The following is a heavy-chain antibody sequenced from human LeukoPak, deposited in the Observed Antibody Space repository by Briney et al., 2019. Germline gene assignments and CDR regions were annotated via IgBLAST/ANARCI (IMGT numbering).Heavy chain of an antibody. J-gene: IGHJ6*02. CDR1: GFTFNDTW. CDR2: ISSSGSTI. Sequence: GGSLRLSCVASGFTFNDTWMNWVRQAPGKGLEWVSYISSSGSTIYYADSVKGRFTISRDNAKNSLYLQMNSLRAEDTAVYYCARDSTAYGMDVWGQGTTVTVSS. CDR3: ARDSTAYGMDV. V-gene: IGHV3-11*01. D-gene: IGHD2-21*02.